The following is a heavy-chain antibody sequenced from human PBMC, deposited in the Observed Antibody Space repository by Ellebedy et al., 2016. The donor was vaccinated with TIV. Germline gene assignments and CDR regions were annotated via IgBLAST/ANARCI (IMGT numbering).Heavy chain of an antibody. V-gene: IGHV1-2*04. Sequence: AASVKVSCKASGYTFTGYYMHWVRHAPGQGLEWMGWINPNSGGTNYAQKFQGWVTMTRDTSISTAYMELSRLRSDDTAVYYCARAGGYDYIGAFDIWGQGTMVTVSS. D-gene: IGHD5-12*01. CDR2: INPNSGGT. CDR1: GYTFTGYY. CDR3: ARAGGYDYIGAFDI. J-gene: IGHJ3*02.